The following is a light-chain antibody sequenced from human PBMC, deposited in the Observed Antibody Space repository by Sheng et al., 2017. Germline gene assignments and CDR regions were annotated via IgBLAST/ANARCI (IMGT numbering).Light chain of an antibody. CDR2: RAS. CDR1: RSVVYTPTNWSY. J-gene: IGKJ4*01. Sequence: DIVVTQFPDSLAVSLGERATINCKSSRSVVYTPTNWSYIAWYQQKPGQPPKLLIYRASTREFGVPDRFSGSGSGTDFTLTISSLQAEDVALYYCQQYYFTPGTFGGGTTVEIK. V-gene: IGKV4-1*01. CDR3: QQYYFTPGT.